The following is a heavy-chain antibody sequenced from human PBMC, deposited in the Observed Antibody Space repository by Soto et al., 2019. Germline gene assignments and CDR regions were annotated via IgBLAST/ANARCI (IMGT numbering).Heavy chain of an antibody. J-gene: IGHJ6*02. CDR3: ARIAASGRGWDV. CDR2: IKHDGSEE. D-gene: IGHD6-13*01. Sequence: EVQLVESGGGLVQPGGSLRLSCVDSGFTFSSYWMSWVRQAPVKGLEWVGNIKHDGSEENYVDSVKGRFIISRDNAKNSMYLQMNSLRAEDTAVYYCARIAASGRGWDVWGQGTTVVVSS. CDR1: GFTFSSYW. V-gene: IGHV3-7*01.